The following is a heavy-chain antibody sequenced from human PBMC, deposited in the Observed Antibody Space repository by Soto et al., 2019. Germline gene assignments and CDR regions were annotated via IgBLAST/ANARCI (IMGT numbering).Heavy chain of an antibody. CDR1: GGSISSGGYY. D-gene: IGHD4-17*01. Sequence: SETLSLTCTVSGGSISSGGYYWSWIRQHPGKGLEWIGYIYYSGSTYYNPSLKSRVTISVDTSKNQFSLKLSSVTAADTAVYYCARAHGDYADYYFDYWGQGTLVTVSS. V-gene: IGHV4-31*03. CDR2: IYYSGST. CDR3: ARAHGDYADYYFDY. J-gene: IGHJ4*02.